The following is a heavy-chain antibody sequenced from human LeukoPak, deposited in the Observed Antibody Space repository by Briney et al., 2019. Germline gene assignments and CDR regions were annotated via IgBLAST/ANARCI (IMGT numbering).Heavy chain of an antibody. CDR3: ARGTDIVGVGEYWFDP. V-gene: IGHV1-8*01. D-gene: IGHD2-2*01. J-gene: IGHJ5*02. CDR2: MNPNSGNT. Sequence: ASVKVSCKASGYTFTSYDINWVRQATGQGLEWMGWMNPNSGNTGYAQKFQGRVTMTRNTSISTAYMELSSLRSEDTAVYDCARGTDIVGVGEYWFDPWGQGTLVTVSS. CDR1: GYTFTSYD.